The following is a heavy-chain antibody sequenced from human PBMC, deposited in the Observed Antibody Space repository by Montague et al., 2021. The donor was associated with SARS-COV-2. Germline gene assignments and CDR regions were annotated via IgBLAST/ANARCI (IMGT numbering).Heavy chain of an antibody. J-gene: IGHJ4*02. Sequence: SLRLSCAASGFTFGDYGMSWVRQAPGKGLEWVSTINWSGDDTRYADSAKGRFTISRDNSKNSLYLQMNSLRAEDTAFYYCARMEIGAKADSDSWGQGTLVTVSS. V-gene: IGHV3-20*04. CDR1: GFTFGDYG. D-gene: IGHD1-1*01. CDR2: INWSGDDT. CDR3: ARMEIGAKADSDS.